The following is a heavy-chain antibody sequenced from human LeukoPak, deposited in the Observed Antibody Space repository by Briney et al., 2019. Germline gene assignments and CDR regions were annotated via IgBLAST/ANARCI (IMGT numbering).Heavy chain of an antibody. CDR3: ARDYDSWSGYSVTFDY. CDR2: IYHSGST. CDR1: GYSISSGYY. Sequence: SETLSLTCAVSGYSISSGYYWGWIRQPPGKGLEWIGSIYHSGSTYYNPSLKSRVTISVDTSKNQFSLKLSSVTAADTAVYYCARDYDSWSGYSVTFDYWGQGTLVTVSS. V-gene: IGHV4-38-2*02. D-gene: IGHD3-3*01. J-gene: IGHJ4*02.